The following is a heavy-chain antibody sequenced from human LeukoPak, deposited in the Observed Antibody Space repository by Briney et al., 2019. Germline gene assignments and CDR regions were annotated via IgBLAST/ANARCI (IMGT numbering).Heavy chain of an antibody. Sequence: PSETLSLTCAVSGGSISNSSYYWGWIRQPPGKGLEWIGYIYTSGSTNYNPSLKSRVTISVDTSKNQFSLKLSSVTAADTAVYYCARGDYGPNSFDYWGQGTLVTVSS. CDR3: ARGDYGPNSFDY. J-gene: IGHJ4*02. V-gene: IGHV4-61*05. D-gene: IGHD3-16*01. CDR1: GGSISNSSYY. CDR2: IYTSGST.